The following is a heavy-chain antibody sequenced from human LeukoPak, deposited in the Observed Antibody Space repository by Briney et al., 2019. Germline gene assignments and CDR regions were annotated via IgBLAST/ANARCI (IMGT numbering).Heavy chain of an antibody. CDR2: ITGSGGST. D-gene: IGHD2/OR15-2a*01. V-gene: IGHV3-23*01. Sequence: GSLRLSCAASGFTFSSYGMMWVRQAPGKGLEWVSAITGSGGSTYYADSVKGRWTIARDNSKTTVYLQMHSLRAEDTALYYCAKANRNYYGMDVWGQGTTVTVSS. J-gene: IGHJ6*02. CDR3: AKANRNYYGMDV. CDR1: GFTFSSYG.